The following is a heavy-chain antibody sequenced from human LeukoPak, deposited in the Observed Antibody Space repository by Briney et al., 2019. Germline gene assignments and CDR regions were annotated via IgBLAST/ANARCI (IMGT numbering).Heavy chain of an antibody. D-gene: IGHD3-22*01. J-gene: IGHJ4*02. Sequence: ASVKVSCKASGYTFTSYYMHWVRQAPGQGLEWMGIINPSGGSTSYAQKFQGRVTMTRDMSTSTVYMELSSLRSEDTAVYYCARVDTMIVVTKQSLGYWGQGTLVTVSS. CDR3: ARVDTMIVVTKQSLGY. CDR1: GYTFTSYY. CDR2: INPSGGST. V-gene: IGHV1-46*01.